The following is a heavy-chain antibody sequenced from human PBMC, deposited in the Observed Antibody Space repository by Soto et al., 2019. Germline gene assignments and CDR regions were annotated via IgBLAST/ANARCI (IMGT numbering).Heavy chain of an antibody. CDR1: GGSISCYY. CDR3: ARGGYSSSGFDY. CDR2: IYTSGCT. Sequence: SETLSLTCTVSGGSISCYYWSWIRQPAGKGLEWIGRIYTSGCTNYNPSLKSRVTMSVDTSKNQFSLKLSSVTAADTAVYYCARGGYSSSGFDYWGQGTLVTVSS. V-gene: IGHV4-4*07. J-gene: IGHJ4*02. D-gene: IGHD6-13*01.